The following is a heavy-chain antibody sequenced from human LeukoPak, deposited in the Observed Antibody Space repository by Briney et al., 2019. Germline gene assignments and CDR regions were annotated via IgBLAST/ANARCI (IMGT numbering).Heavy chain of an antibody. V-gene: IGHV3-23*01. CDR2: ISGGGDVT. J-gene: IGHJ4*02. CDR3: ARDSSMLRGPLVIYYFDF. D-gene: IGHD3-10*01. CDR1: GFTFNSYA. Sequence: SGGSLRLSCAASGFTFNSYAMSWVRQAPGKGLEWVSTISGGGDVTYYADSVKGRFTISRDNSKNTLYLQMNSLRVEDTAVYYCARDSSMLRGPLVIYYFDFWGQGTLVTVSS.